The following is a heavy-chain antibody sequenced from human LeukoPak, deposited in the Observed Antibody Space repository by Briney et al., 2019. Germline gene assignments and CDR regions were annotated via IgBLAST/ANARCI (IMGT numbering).Heavy chain of an antibody. V-gene: IGHV3-23*01. CDR2: ISGSGGSK. J-gene: IGHJ2*01. D-gene: IGHD4-23*01. Sequence: SGGSLRLSCAAYGCTVSSNAISWVRQAPGKGLEWVSAISGSGGSKYYADSVKGRFTISRDNSKKTLYLQLNSLRAEATAVYYCTKHWITVVSGGVAYFDLWGRGTLVTVSS. CDR1: GCTVSSNA. CDR3: TKHWITVVSGGVAYFDL.